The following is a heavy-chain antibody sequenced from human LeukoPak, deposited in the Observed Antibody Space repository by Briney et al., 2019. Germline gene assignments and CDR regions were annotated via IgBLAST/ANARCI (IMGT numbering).Heavy chain of an antibody. J-gene: IGHJ3*02. V-gene: IGHV3-7*01. Sequence: GGSLRLSCAASQFTFTKYWMTWVRQAPGKGPEWVASIKQDGSEKSYVDSVKGRFTISRDNARTSLSLQMNSLRAEDTAVYYCATHCSSISCSLATFDIWGQGTMVTVS. CDR2: IKQDGSEK. D-gene: IGHD2-2*01. CDR1: QFTFTKYW. CDR3: ATHCSSISCSLATFDI.